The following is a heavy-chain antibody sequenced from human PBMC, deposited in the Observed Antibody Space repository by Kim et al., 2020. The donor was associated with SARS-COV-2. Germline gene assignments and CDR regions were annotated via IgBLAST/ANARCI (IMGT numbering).Heavy chain of an antibody. D-gene: IGHD6-13*01. Sequence: GGSLRLSCEASGFTLSNYWMNWVRQGPEKGLVWVSRSNSDGSVTHYADSVKGRFTISRDNAKNTLFLQLNSLGVEDTAIYYCVRGSFKQGFYPWGQETLVTVSS. CDR2: SNSDGSVT. CDR1: GFTLSNYW. V-gene: IGHV3-74*01. J-gene: IGHJ5*02. CDR3: VRGSFKQGFYP.